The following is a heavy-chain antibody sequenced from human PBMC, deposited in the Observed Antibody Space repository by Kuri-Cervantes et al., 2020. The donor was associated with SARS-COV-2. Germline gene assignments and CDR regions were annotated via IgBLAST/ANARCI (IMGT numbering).Heavy chain of an antibody. CDR2: IYYSGST. CDR1: GYSISSGYY. Sequence: ESLKISCAVSGYSISSGYYWGWIRQPPGKGLEWIGYIYYSGSTNYNPSLKSRVTISVDTSKNQFSLKLSSVTAADTAVYYCARTTVTTIWYFDLWGRGTLVTVSS. CDR3: ARTTVTTIWYFDL. D-gene: IGHD4-17*01. J-gene: IGHJ2*01. V-gene: IGHV4-38-2*01.